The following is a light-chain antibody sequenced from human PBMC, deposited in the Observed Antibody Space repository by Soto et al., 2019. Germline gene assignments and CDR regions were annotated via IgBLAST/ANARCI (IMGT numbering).Light chain of an antibody. Sequence: DIQMTQSPSSLSASVGDRVTITCRASQDIGNYLNWYQQKPGKPPKLLIDDASDLATGVQTRFSGRWFGTAFTFTINSLQPEDFADYYCQQYDDLLSFGGGT. V-gene: IGKV1-33*01. J-gene: IGKJ4*01. CDR3: QQYDDLLS. CDR2: DAS. CDR1: QDIGNY.